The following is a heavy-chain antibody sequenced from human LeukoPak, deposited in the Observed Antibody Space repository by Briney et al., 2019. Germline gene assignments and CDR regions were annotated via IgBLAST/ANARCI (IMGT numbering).Heavy chain of an antibody. CDR3: ARLHTRYGGNHQNWFDP. CDR1: GYSFTSYW. D-gene: IGHD4-23*01. V-gene: IGHV5-51*01. CDR2: IYPGDSDT. J-gene: IGHJ5*02. Sequence: HGESLKISCKGSGYSFTSYWIGWVRQMPGKGLEWMGIIYPGDSDTRYSPSFQGQVTISADKSISTAYLQWSSLKASDTAMYYCARLHTRYGGNHQNWFDPWGQGILVTVSS.